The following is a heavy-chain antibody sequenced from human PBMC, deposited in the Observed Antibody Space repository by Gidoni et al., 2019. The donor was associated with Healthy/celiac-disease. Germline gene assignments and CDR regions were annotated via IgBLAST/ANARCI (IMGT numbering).Heavy chain of an antibody. Sequence: QVQLQESGPGLVKPSETLSLTCTVSGGSISSYYWSWIRHPPGKGLEWIGYIYYSGSTNYNPSLKSRVTISVDTSKNQFSLKLSSVTAADTAVYYCARDREGSSGWSYFDYWGQGTLVTVSS. D-gene: IGHD6-19*01. J-gene: IGHJ4*02. CDR2: IYYSGST. V-gene: IGHV4-59*12. CDR3: ARDREGSSGWSYFDY. CDR1: GGSISSYY.